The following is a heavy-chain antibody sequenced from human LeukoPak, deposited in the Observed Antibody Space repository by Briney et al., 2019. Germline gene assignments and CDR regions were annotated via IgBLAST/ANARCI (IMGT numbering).Heavy chain of an antibody. Sequence: GWCLRLSRTASGFIFSVYYMRWVRQPPGTGLEWVSYISSSCSFKYYPDSVKRRFTIYSDNAKNSLYLQVNSVRAEDTDVYYGAREPYYYDSSGYVSDYWGQGTLVTVSS. J-gene: IGHJ4*02. V-gene: IGHV3-11*01. CDR2: ISSSCSFK. D-gene: IGHD3-22*01. CDR1: GFIFSVYY. CDR3: AREPYYYDSSGYVSDY.